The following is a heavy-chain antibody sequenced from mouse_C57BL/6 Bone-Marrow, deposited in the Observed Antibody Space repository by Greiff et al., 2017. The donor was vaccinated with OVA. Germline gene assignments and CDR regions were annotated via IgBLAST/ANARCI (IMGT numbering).Heavy chain of an antibody. V-gene: IGHV5-16*01. J-gene: IGHJ4*01. CDR1: GFTFSDYY. Sequence: EVQLVESEGGLVQPGSSMKLSCTASGFTFSDYYMAWVRQVPEKGLEWVANINYDGSSTYYLDSLKSRFIISRDNAKNILYLQMSSLKSEDTATYYCARDNAGHYYAMDYWGQGTSVTVSS. CDR2: INYDGSST. CDR3: ARDNAGHYYAMDY.